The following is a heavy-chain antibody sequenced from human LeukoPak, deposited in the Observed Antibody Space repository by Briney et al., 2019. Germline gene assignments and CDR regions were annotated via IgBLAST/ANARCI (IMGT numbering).Heavy chain of an antibody. D-gene: IGHD4-11*01. Sequence: PSETLSLTCGVSGGSVSSSRHYWAWIRQPPGKGLEWIGSIYYSGSTYYNPSLKSGVTISVDTSSNQFSLTLRSVTAADTSVHYCARQSRTTRDPFDSWGRGAQVIVSS. CDR3: ARQSRTTRDPFDS. J-gene: IGHJ4*02. CDR2: IYYSGST. V-gene: IGHV4-39*01. CDR1: GGSVSSSRHY.